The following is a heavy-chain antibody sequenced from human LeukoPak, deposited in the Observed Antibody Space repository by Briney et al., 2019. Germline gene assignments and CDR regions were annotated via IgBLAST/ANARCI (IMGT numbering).Heavy chain of an antibody. D-gene: IGHD4-17*01. CDR3: ATNSKSTVIIQGPALGI. J-gene: IGHJ3*02. CDR2: FDPEDGET. Sequence: GASVKVSCKVSGYTLTELSMHWVRQAPGKGLEWMGGFDPEDGETIYAQKFQGRVTMTEDTSTDTAYMELSSLRSEDTAVYYCATNSKSTVIIQGPALGIWGQGTMVTVSS. V-gene: IGHV1-24*01. CDR1: GYTLTELS.